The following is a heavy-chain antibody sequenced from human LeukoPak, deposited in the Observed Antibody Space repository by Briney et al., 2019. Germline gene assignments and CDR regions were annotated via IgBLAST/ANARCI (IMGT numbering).Heavy chain of an antibody. CDR2: INSGGTT. Sequence: PGGSLRLSCAASGFTFSNYAMSWVRQAPGKGLEWVSTINSGGTTYYADSVKGRFTISRDNSKNTLYLQMNSLRAEDTAVYYCAKDQKAGSGSFKYYFDYWGQGTLVTVSS. J-gene: IGHJ4*02. CDR1: GFTFSNYA. V-gene: IGHV3-23*01. D-gene: IGHD3-10*01. CDR3: AKDQKAGSGSFKYYFDY.